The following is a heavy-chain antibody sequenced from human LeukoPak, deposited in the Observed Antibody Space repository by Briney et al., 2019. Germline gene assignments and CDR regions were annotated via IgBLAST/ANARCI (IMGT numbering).Heavy chain of an antibody. CDR1: AFTFSNYA. Sequence: PGGSLRLSCAASAFTFSNYAMSWVRQAPGKGLEWVSAISGSGGNTYYADSVKGRFTISRDNSKNTLFLQMNSLRAEDTAVYYCAKEAQGCSITSCYFDSWGQGTLVTVSS. D-gene: IGHD2-2*01. J-gene: IGHJ4*02. V-gene: IGHV3-23*01. CDR3: AKEAQGCSITSCYFDS. CDR2: ISGSGGNT.